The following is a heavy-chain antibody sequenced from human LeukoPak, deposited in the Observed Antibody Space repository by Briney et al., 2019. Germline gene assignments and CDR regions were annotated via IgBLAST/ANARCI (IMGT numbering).Heavy chain of an antibody. Sequence: SETLSLTCAVYGGSFSGYYWSWIRQPPGKGLEWIGEINHSGSTNYNPSLKSRVTIPVDTSKNQFSLKLSSVTAADTAVYYCASLEGQQLVVWGQGTLVTVSS. CDR2: INHSGST. D-gene: IGHD6-13*01. CDR3: ASLEGQQLVV. J-gene: IGHJ4*02. V-gene: IGHV4-34*01. CDR1: GGSFSGYY.